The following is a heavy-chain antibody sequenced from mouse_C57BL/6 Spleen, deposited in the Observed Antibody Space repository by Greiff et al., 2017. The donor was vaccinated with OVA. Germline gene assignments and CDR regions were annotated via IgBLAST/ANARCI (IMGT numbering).Heavy chain of an antibody. Sequence: QVQLQQSGAELVRPGASVKLSCKASGYTFTDYYINWVKQRPGQGLEWIARIYPGSGNTYYNEKFKGKATLTAEKSSSTAYMQLSSLTSEDSAVYFCARGTTVVSHFDDWGQGTTLTVSS. V-gene: IGHV1-76*01. D-gene: IGHD1-1*01. CDR1: GYTFTDYY. J-gene: IGHJ2*01. CDR3: ARGTTVVSHFDD. CDR2: IYPGSGNT.